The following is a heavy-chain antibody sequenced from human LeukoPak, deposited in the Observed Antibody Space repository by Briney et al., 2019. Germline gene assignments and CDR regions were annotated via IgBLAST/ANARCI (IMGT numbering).Heavy chain of an antibody. CDR1: GGSISSGSYD. J-gene: IGHJ5*02. Sequence: SETLSLTCTVAGGSISSGSYDWGWIRQPPGKGLEWIGSIYYSGSTYYNPSLKSRVTISVDTSKNQFSLKLSSVTAADTAVYYCARCSLGNSGGPTGVFDPWGQGTLVTVSS. V-gene: IGHV4-39*01. CDR2: IYYSGST. D-gene: IGHD2-15*01. CDR3: ARCSLGNSGGPTGVFDP.